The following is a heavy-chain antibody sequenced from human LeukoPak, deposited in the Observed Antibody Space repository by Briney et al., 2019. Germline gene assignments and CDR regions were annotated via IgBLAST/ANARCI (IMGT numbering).Heavy chain of an antibody. D-gene: IGHD2-15*01. CDR1: GGSISPYY. Sequence: SETLSLTCTVSGGSISPYYWSWMRQTPGKGPEYVGYIYYTGGTNYNPSLKSRVTVSLDAPRNQYSLKLTSVTATDTAVYYCARLGFCRGDNCLDDYWGQGILVTVSS. J-gene: IGHJ4*02. CDR3: ARLGFCRGDNCLDDY. V-gene: IGHV4-59*08. CDR2: IYYTGGT.